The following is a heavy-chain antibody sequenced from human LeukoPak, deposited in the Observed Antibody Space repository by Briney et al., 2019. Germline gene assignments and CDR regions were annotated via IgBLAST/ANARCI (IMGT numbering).Heavy chain of an antibody. J-gene: IGHJ4*02. Sequence: SVKVSCTASGGTFSSYAISWVRQAPGQGLEWMGGIIPIFGTANYAQKFQGRVTITTDESTSTAYMELSSLRSEDTAVYYCARDGYYDSSGYYLSLDYWGQGTLVTVSS. V-gene: IGHV1-69*05. CDR2: IIPIFGTA. D-gene: IGHD3-22*01. CDR1: GGTFSSYA. CDR3: ARDGYYDSSGYYLSLDY.